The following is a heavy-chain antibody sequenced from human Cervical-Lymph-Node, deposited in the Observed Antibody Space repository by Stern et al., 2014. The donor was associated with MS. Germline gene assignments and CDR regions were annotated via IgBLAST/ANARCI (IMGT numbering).Heavy chain of an antibody. J-gene: IGHJ4*02. CDR1: GYSFTAYF. D-gene: IGHD1-26*01. Sequence: VQLVQSGAEVKKPGASVKVSCKASGYSFTAYFIHLVRQAPGQGLEWMGWISTDTGGANYAQRFQGRVTMTRDTSISTTYMELSRLRSDDTAVYYCARDRGSHSDYWGQGTLVTVSS. CDR2: ISTDTGGA. CDR3: ARDRGSHSDY. V-gene: IGHV1-2*02.